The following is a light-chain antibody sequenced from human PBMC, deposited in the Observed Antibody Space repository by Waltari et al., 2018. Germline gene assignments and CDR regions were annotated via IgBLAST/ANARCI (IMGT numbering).Light chain of an antibody. Sequence: QSALTQPRSVSGSPGQSVTISCTGTSSDVGGYNYVSWYQQHPGKAPKLMIYDVSKRPCGVPDRFSGSKSGNTASLTISGLQTEDEADYYCCSFAGSHTYVVFGGGTKLTVL. CDR2: DVS. CDR1: SSDVGGYNY. J-gene: IGLJ2*01. CDR3: CSFAGSHTYVV. V-gene: IGLV2-11*01.